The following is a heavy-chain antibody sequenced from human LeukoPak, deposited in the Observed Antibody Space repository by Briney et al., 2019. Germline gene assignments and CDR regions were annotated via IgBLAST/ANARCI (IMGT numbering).Heavy chain of an antibody. CDR3: ARTYGSGSLDY. V-gene: IGHV3-23*01. J-gene: IGHJ4*02. Sequence: PGGSLRLSCAASGFTFSSYWMSWVRQAPGKGLEWVSAISGSGGSTFYADSVQGRFTISRDNAKNSVYLQMNSLRAEDTAVYYCARTYGSGSLDYGGQGTLVTVSS. CDR2: ISGSGGST. D-gene: IGHD2-15*01. CDR1: GFTFSSYW.